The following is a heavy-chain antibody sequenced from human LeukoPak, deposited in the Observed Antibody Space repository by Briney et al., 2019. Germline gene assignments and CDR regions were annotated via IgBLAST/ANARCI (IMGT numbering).Heavy chain of an antibody. CDR2: IYSGGST. J-gene: IGHJ4*02. Sequence: PGGSLRLSCAASGFTVSSNYMSWVRQAPGKGLEWVSVIYSGGSTYYADSVKGRFTISRDNSKNTLYLQMNSLRAEDTAVYYCAIAPRGEFIQFDYWGQGTLVTVSS. CDR3: AIAPRGEFIQFDY. V-gene: IGHV3-53*01. CDR1: GFTVSSNY. D-gene: IGHD3-16*01.